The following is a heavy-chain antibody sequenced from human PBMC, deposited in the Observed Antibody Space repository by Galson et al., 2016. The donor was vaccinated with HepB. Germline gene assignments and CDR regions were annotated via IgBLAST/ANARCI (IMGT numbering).Heavy chain of an antibody. V-gene: IGHV2-5*02. J-gene: IGHJ4*02. CDR3: AHIVQEVVDDCFDY. Sequence: PALVKPTQTLTLTCTFSGFSLSTSGVGVGWIRQPPGKALEWLALIYWDDDKRYSPPLKSRLTITTDTSKNQVVLTMTNMDPVDTATYYCAHIVQEVVDDCFDYWGQGTLVTVSS. CDR1: GFSLSTSGVG. CDR2: IYWDDDK. D-gene: IGHD2-15*01.